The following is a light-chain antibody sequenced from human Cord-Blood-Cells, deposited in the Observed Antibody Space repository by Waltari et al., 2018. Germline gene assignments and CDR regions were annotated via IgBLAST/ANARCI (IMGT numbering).Light chain of an antibody. CDR1: QSISSY. CDR2: AAS. CDR3: QQSYSTPPYT. V-gene: IGKV1-39*01. J-gene: IGKJ2*01. Sequence: DIQMTQSPSSLSASVGDRVTITCRASQSISSYLNWYQQKPGKAPKLLIYAASSLQSWVPSRFSGSGSVTDFTLTISSLQPEDFATYYCQQSYSTPPYTFGQGTKLEIK.